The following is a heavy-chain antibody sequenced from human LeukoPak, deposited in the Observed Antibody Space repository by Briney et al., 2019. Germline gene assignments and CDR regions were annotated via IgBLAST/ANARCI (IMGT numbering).Heavy chain of an antibody. D-gene: IGHD6-13*01. CDR3: AKEWAGISAVNWCDP. Sequence: GGSLRLSCAASGFTFSSSAMSWVRQVPGKGLEWVSGISASGGSTSYADSVRGRFTISRDNSKNTLYVQMNSLRDEDTAVYYCAKEWAGISAVNWCDPWGQGPLVNVSS. CDR1: GFTFSSSA. CDR2: ISASGGST. V-gene: IGHV3-23*01. J-gene: IGHJ5*02.